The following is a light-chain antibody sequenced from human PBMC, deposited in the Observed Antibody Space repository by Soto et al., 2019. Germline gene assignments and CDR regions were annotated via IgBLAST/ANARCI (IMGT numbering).Light chain of an antibody. J-gene: IGKJ4*01. V-gene: IGKV3-11*01. CDR3: PQRSDWPRA. CDR1: QSVGTY. CDR2: DAS. Sequence: EIVLTQSPATLSLSPGERATLSCRASQSVGTYLVWYQQKPGQAPRLLIYDASKRATGIPERFSGSGSGTDFTLTISSLEPEDFAVYYCPQRSDWPRAFGGGTKGISN.